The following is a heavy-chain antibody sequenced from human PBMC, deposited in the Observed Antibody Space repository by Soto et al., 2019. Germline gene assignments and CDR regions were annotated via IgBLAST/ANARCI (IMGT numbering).Heavy chain of an antibody. Sequence: GGSLRLSCAASGFTVSSNYMSWVRQAPGKGLEWVSVIYSGGSTYYADSVKGRFTISRDNSKNTLYLQMNSLRAEDTAVYYCARGPWWFGARGMDAWGQGTTVTVSS. CDR1: GFTVSSNY. J-gene: IGHJ6*02. CDR2: IYSGGST. D-gene: IGHD3-10*01. V-gene: IGHV3-53*01. CDR3: ARGPWWFGARGMDA.